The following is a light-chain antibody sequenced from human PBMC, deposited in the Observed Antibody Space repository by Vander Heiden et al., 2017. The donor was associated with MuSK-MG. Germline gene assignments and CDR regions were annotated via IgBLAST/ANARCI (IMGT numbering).Light chain of an antibody. CDR1: SSNIGSNT. J-gene: IGLJ2*01. CDR2: RNN. CDR3: AAWDDSLNGPV. Sequence: QSVLTQPPSASGTPGQRVTISCSGSSSNIGSNTVNWYQQLPGTAPKLLIFRNNQRPSGVPDRFSGSKSGTSASLAISGLQSEDEADYYGAAWDDSLNGPVFGGGTKL. V-gene: IGLV1-44*01.